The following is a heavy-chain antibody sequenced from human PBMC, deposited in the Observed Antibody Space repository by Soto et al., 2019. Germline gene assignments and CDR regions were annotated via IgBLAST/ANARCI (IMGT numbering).Heavy chain of an antibody. CDR2: ISAYNGNT. CDR3: ARHGGYSYEDYFEY. CDR1: GYTFTSCA. V-gene: IGHV1-18*01. J-gene: IGHJ4*02. Sequence: ASVKVSCKASGYTFTSCAISWVRQAPGQGLEWMGWISAYNGNTNYAQKLQSRVTMTRDTSTSTDYMELRSLRSDDTAVYYCARHGGYSYEDYFEYWGQGTLVTVSS. D-gene: IGHD5-18*01.